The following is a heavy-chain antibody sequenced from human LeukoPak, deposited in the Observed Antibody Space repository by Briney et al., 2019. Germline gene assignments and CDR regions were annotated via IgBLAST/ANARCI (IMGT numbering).Heavy chain of an antibody. D-gene: IGHD6-13*01. Sequence: SETLSLTCAVYGGSFSGYYWSWIRQPPGKGLEWIGEINHSGSTNYNPSLKSRVTISVDTSKNQFSLKLSSVTAADTAVYYCARGLSGSSSSWYVGYNWFDPWGQGTLVTVSS. CDR3: ARGLSGSSSSWYVGYNWFDP. CDR2: INHSGST. J-gene: IGHJ5*02. V-gene: IGHV4-34*01. CDR1: GGSFSGYY.